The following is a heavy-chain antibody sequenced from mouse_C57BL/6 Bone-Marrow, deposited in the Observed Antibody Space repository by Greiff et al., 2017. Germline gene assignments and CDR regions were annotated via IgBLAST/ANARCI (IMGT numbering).Heavy chain of an antibody. Sequence: QVQLQQSGAELARPGASVKMSCKASGYTFTSYTMHWVKQRPGQGLEWIGYINPSSGYPKYNQKFKDKATLTADTSSSTAYMQLSSLTSEDSAVDYCARRRTAQSYLDYWGQGTTLTVSS. D-gene: IGHD3-2*02. CDR1: GYTFTSYT. V-gene: IGHV1-4*01. J-gene: IGHJ2*01. CDR2: INPSSGYP. CDR3: ARRRTAQSYLDY.